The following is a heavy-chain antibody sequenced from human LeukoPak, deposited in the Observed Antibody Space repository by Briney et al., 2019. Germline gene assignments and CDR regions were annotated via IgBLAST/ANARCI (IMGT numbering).Heavy chain of an antibody. J-gene: IGHJ6*03. CDR1: GYSISSGYY. Sequence: SETLSLTCTVSGYSISSGYYWGWIRQPPGKGLEWIGSIYHSGSTYYNPSLKSRVTISVDWSKNQFSLSLSSVTAADTAVYYCARGEPSTLLNNDYYFMDVWGKGTTVTVSS. CDR3: ARGEPSTLLNNDYYFMDV. CDR2: IYHSGST. D-gene: IGHD1-14*01. V-gene: IGHV4-38-2*02.